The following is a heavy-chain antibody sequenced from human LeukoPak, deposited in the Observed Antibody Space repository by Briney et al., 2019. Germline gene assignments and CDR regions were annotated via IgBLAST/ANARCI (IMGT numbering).Heavy chain of an antibody. CDR3: ARVRHSSGWYRGYAFDI. V-gene: IGHV4-34*01. CDR2: INHSGST. D-gene: IGHD6-19*01. J-gene: IGHJ3*02. Sequence: SETLSLTCAVYGGSFSGYYWSWIRQPPGKGLEWIGEINHSGSTNYNPSLKSRVTISVDTSKNQFSLKLSSVTAADTAVYYCARVRHSSGWYRGYAFDIWGQGTMVAVSS. CDR1: GGSFSGYY.